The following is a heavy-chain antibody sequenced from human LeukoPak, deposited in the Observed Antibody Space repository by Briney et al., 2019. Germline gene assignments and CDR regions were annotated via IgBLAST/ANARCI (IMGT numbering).Heavy chain of an antibody. J-gene: IGHJ6*02. CDR2: IFHGGNT. CDR3: ARHSSSWYLRDYYGMDV. D-gene: IGHD6-13*01. Sequence: PSETLSLTCTVSGDSITSSAFYWGWIRQAPGKGLEWIGNIFHGGNTHYNPSLKSRVTISVDTSKNQFSLKLSSVTAADTAVYYCARHSSSWYLRDYYGMDVWGQGTTVTVSS. V-gene: IGHV4-39*01. CDR1: GDSITSSAFY.